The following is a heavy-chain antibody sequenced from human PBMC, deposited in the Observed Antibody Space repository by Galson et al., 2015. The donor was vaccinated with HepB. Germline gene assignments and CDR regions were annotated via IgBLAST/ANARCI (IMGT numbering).Heavy chain of an antibody. D-gene: IGHD2-2*01. CDR3: AKAERPGIVIVPAFDY. CDR2: VSGSAAST. J-gene: IGHJ4*02. CDR1: GFPFSSYA. Sequence: SLRLSCAASGFPFSSYAMSWVRQAPGKGLEWVSVVSGSAASTYDANSVKGRFTISRDNPKNTLYLQMNSLRAEDTAVYYCAKAERPGIVIVPAFDYWGQGTLVTVSS. V-gene: IGHV3-23*01.